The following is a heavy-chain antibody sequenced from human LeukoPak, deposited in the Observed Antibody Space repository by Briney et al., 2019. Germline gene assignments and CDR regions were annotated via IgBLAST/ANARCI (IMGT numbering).Heavy chain of an antibody. J-gene: IGHJ4*02. CDR3: ARASNDFWSGYYSH. V-gene: IGHV3-20*04. CDR1: GFTFDDYG. Sequence: PGGSLRLSCAASGFTFDDYGMSWVRQAPGKGLEWVSGINWNGGSTGYADSVKGRFTISRDKARSSLYLQMNSLSAEDTALYYCARASNDFWSGYYSHWGQGTLVTVSS. D-gene: IGHD3-3*01. CDR2: INWNGGST.